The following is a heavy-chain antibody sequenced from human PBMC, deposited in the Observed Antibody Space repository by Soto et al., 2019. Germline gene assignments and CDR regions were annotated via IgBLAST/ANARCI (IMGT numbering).Heavy chain of an antibody. CDR2: IYHDGSP. Sequence: QVQLQESGPGLVKPSETLSLTCAVSGASISSNWWTWVRLPPGKGLEWIGEIYHDGSPNYNPSLKSRVTMSIDKSENLFSLRLRSATAADTAVYSGARRTRGSGWSFDLWGRGTLVTVSS. D-gene: IGHD3-10*01. V-gene: IGHV4-4*02. CDR3: ARRTRGSGWSFDL. J-gene: IGHJ2*01. CDR1: GASISSNW.